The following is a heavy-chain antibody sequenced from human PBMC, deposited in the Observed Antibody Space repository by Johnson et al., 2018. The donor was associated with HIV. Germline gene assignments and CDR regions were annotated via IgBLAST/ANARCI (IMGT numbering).Heavy chain of an antibody. CDR3: AETPGIAAAGTGYAFDI. Sequence: VQLVESGGGLVKPGGSLRLSCAASGFTFSNAWMSWVRQAPGKGLEWVANIKQDGSEKYYVDSVKGRITISRDNAKNSLYLQMNSLRAEDTAVYYCAETPGIAAAGTGYAFDIWGQGTMVTVSS. CDR1: GFTFSNAW. D-gene: IGHD6-13*01. V-gene: IGHV3-7*01. J-gene: IGHJ3*02. CDR2: IKQDGSEK.